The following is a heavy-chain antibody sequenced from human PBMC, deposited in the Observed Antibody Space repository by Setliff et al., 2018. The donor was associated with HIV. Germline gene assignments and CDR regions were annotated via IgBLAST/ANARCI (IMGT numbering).Heavy chain of an antibody. CDR1: GGSISSDSYY. CDR3: ARGHTWNYYGGDYFDY. V-gene: IGHV4-39*07. D-gene: IGHD1-7*01. J-gene: IGHJ4*02. CDR2: INYSGYT. Sequence: SETLSLTCTVSGGSISSDSYYWGWIRQPPGKGLEWIGSINYSGYTYHSPSLKTRITMSVDTSKNQISLRLSSVTAADTAVYYCARGHTWNYYGGDYFDYWGQGSLVTVSS.